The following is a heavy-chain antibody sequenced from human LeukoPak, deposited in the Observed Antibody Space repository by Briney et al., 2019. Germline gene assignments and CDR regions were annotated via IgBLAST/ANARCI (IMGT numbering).Heavy chain of an antibody. J-gene: IGHJ4*02. CDR3: ARAAVPGSTTRFDY. CDR1: GYTFTGYY. Sequence: GASVKVSCKASGYTFTGYYMHWVRQAPGQGLEWRGWINPNSGGTNYAQKFQGRVTMTRDTSISTAYMELSRLRSDDTAVYYCARAAVPGSTTRFDYWGQGTLVTVSS. V-gene: IGHV1-2*02. CDR2: INPNSGGT. D-gene: IGHD6-19*01.